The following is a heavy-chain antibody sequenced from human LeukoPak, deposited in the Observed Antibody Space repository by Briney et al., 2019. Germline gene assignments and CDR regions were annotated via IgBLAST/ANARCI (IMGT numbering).Heavy chain of an antibody. D-gene: IGHD2-2*01. CDR3: AREGGSGVVVPSAFFDY. CDR1: GGSISSGGYY. CDR2: IYYTWNT. J-gene: IGHJ4*02. V-gene: IGHV4-31*01. Sequence: SETLSLTCTVSGGSISSGGYYWSWIRQHPGEGLEWIGYIYYTWNTYYNPSLNSPLTISLDTSKNQFSLKLTSVTAADTAVYFCAREGGSGVVVPSAFFDYWGQGSLVTVSS.